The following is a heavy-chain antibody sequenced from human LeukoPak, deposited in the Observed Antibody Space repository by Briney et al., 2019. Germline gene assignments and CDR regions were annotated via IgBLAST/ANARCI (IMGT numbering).Heavy chain of an antibody. CDR3: AGHFTHNWFDP. J-gene: IGHJ5*02. CDR1: GGSISSSSYY. Sequence: SETLSLTCTVSGGSISSSSYYWGWIRQPPGKGLEWIGSIYYSGSTYYNPSLKSRVTISVDTSKNQFSLKLSSVTAADTAVYYCAGHFTHNWFDPWGQGTLVTVSS. V-gene: IGHV4-39*01. CDR2: IYYSGST.